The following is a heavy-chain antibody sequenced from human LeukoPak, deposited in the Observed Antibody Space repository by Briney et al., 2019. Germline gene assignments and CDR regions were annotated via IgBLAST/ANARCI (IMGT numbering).Heavy chain of an antibody. CDR1: GFTFSTYA. V-gene: IGHV3-23*01. J-gene: IGHJ4*02. CDR3: AKDPRDGYSSGWYFDY. D-gene: IGHD6-19*01. CDR2: IRGTGGGT. Sequence: PGGSLRLSCAASGFTFSTYAMSWVRQAPGKGLEWASTIRGTGGGTSYADSVRGRFTISRDNSKNTLYLQMNSLRAEDTAVYYCAKDPRDGYSSGWYFDYWGQGTLVTVSS.